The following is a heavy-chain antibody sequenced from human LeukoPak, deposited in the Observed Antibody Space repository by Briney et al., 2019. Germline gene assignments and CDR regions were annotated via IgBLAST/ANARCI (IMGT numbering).Heavy chain of an antibody. V-gene: IGHV3-48*03. CDR1: GFTFSSYE. CDR3: AELGITMIGGV. J-gene: IGHJ6*04. D-gene: IGHD3-10*02. CDR2: ISSSGSTI. Sequence: GGSLRLSCAASGFTFSSYETNWVRQAPGKGLEWVSYISSSGSTIYYADSVKGRFTISRDNAKNSLYLQMNSLRAEDTAVYYCAELGITMIGGVWGKGTTVTISS.